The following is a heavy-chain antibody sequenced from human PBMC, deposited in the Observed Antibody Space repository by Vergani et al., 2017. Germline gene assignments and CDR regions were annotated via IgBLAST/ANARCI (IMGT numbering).Heavy chain of an antibody. CDR2: IYYSGST. CDR3: ARDTTGALDY. Sequence: QVQLQESGPGLVKPSETLSLTCTVSGGSVSSGSYYWSWGRQPAGKGREWIGYIYYSGSTNYNPSLKIRVTISVDTSKNQFSLKLSSVTAADTAVYYCARDTTGALDYWGQGTLVTVSS. V-gene: IGHV4-61*10. J-gene: IGHJ4*02. CDR1: GGSVSSGSYY. D-gene: IGHD1-1*01.